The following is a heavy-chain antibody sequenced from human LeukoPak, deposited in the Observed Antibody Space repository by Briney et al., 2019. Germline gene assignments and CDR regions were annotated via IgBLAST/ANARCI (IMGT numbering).Heavy chain of an antibody. CDR3: ARGKRGYSYGYLY. D-gene: IGHD5-18*01. CDR2: INHGGST. J-gene: IGHJ4*02. CDR1: GGSVNSNNW. V-gene: IGHV4-4*02. Sequence: SGTLSLTCAVSGGSVNSNNWWSWVRQPPGKGLEWIGEINHGGSTNYSPSLKSRVTISVDTSRNQFSLKLSSVTAADTAVYYCARGKRGYSYGYLYWGQGTLVTVSS.